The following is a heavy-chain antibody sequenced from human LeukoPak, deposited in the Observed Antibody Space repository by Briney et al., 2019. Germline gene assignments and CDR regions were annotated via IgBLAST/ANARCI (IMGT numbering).Heavy chain of an antibody. V-gene: IGHV1-2*02. Sequence: ASVKVSCKASGYTFTDYYIHWVRQAPGQGLEWMGWINPNRGGTSYVQNFQGRVSITRDTSSTTAYVEFSRLRSDDTAVYYCARSGMVRGFDPWGQGTLVTVSS. D-gene: IGHD3-10*01. J-gene: IGHJ5*02. CDR1: GYTFTDYY. CDR3: ARSGMVRGFDP. CDR2: INPNRGGT.